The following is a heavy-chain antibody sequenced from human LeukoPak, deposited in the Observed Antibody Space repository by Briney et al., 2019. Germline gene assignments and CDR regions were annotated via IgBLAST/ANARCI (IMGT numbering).Heavy chain of an antibody. CDR1: GYTFTSYD. J-gene: IGHJ5*02. Sequence: VASVKVSCRASGYTFTSYDINWVRQATGQGLEWMGWMNPNSGNTGYAQKFQGRVTITRNTSISTAYMELSSLRSEDTAVYYCARGLLGFMRSDYSTSWDNWFDPWGQGTLVTVSS. D-gene: IGHD4-11*01. V-gene: IGHV1-8*01. CDR3: ARGLLGFMRSDYSTSWDNWFDP. CDR2: MNPNSGNT.